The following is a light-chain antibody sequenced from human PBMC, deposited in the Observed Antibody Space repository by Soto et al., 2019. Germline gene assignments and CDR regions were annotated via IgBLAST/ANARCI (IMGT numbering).Light chain of an antibody. CDR1: QGIGDT. CDR2: DTS. V-gene: IGKV3-15*01. CDR3: QQYGSSPWT. J-gene: IGKJ1*01. Sequence: EIVLTQSPGTLSLSPGERATLSCRASQGIGDTLAWYQHKPGQTPRLLIYDTSTRATGVPARFSGSKSGTEFTLTINSLQSEDFAVYYCQQYGSSPWTFGQGTKVDIK.